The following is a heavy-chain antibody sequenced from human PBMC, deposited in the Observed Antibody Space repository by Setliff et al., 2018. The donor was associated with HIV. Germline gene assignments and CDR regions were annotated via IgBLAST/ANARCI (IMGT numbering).Heavy chain of an antibody. CDR1: GGSISSSSYY. CDR2: IYYSGST. CDR3: ARHKSQPYYFDY. V-gene: IGHV4-39*01. Sequence: PSETLSLTCTVSGGSISSSSYYWGWIRQPPGKGLEWIGSIYYSGSTYYNPSLKSRVTISVDTSKNQFSLKLSSVTAADTAVYYCARHKSQPYYFDYWGQGTLVTVSS. J-gene: IGHJ4*02.